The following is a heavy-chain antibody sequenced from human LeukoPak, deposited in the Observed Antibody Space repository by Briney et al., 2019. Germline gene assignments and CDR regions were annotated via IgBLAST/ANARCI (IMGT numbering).Heavy chain of an antibody. V-gene: IGHV3-33*01. CDR2: IWYDGSNK. CDR3: ARGGGAAAGIDY. J-gene: IGHJ4*02. CDR1: GFTFSSYG. Sequence: GGSLRLSCAASGFTFSSYGMHWVRQAPGKGLKWVSIIWYDGSNKYYADSVKGRLTISRDNSKNMVYLQMNSLRAEDTAVYYCARGGGAAAGIDYWGQGTLVTVPS. D-gene: IGHD6-13*01.